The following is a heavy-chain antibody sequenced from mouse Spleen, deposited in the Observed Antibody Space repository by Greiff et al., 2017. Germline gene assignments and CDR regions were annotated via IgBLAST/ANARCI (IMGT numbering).Heavy chain of an antibody. Sequence: QVQLKETGPGLVAPSQSLSITCTVSGFSLTSYGVHWVRQPPGKGLEWLVVIWSDGSTNYNSALKSRLSISKDNSKSQVFLKMNSLQTDDTAMYYCARQRYGNYAMDYWGQGTSVTVSS. J-gene: IGHJ4*01. CDR1: GFSLTSYG. CDR2: IWSDGST. V-gene: IGHV2-6-1*01. CDR3: ARQRYGNYAMDY. D-gene: IGHD2-10*02.